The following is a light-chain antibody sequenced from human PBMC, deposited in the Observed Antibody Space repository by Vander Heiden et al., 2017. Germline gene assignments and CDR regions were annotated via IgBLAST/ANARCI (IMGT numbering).Light chain of an antibody. J-gene: IGKJ3*01. Sequence: IVMTQSPLSLPVTTGEPAYIPCRSSQSLLHSNGYNYLDWYLQKPGQSPQLLIYLGSNWACGVPDRFSGSGSGTDFTLKISRVEAEDVGVYYCMQALQTSFTFGPGTKVDIK. CDR1: QSLLHSNGYNY. V-gene: IGKV2-28*01. CDR2: LGS. CDR3: MQALQTSFT.